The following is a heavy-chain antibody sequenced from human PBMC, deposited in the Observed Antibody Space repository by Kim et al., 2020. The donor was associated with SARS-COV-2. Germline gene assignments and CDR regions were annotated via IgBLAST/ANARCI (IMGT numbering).Heavy chain of an antibody. D-gene: IGHD6-19*01. V-gene: IGHV3-20*03. Sequence: KGRFTISRDNAKNSLYLQMNSLRAEDTALYYCARGRKQWLTYYYYYGMDVWGQGTKVTVSS. CDR3: ARGRKQWLTYYYYYGMDV. J-gene: IGHJ6*02.